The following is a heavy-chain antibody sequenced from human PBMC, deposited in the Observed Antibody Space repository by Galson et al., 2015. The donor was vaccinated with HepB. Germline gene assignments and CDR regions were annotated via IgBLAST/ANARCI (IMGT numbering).Heavy chain of an antibody. D-gene: IGHD6-13*01. V-gene: IGHV2-5*02. CDR3: AHSVWYSSSWYWGWFDP. J-gene: IGHJ5*02. CDR1: GFSLSTSGVG. CDR2: IYWDDDK. Sequence: PALVKPTQTLTLTCTFSGFSLSTSGVGAGWIRQPPGKALEWLALIYWDDDKRYSPSLKSRLTITKDTSKNQVVLTMTNMDPVDTATYYCAHSVWYSSSWYWGWFDPWGQGTLVTVSS.